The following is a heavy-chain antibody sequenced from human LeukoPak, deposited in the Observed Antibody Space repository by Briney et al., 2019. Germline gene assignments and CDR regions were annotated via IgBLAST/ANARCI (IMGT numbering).Heavy chain of an antibody. Sequence: PGGSLRLSCAASGFTLSSYWMRWFRQAPGKGLEWVAVISYDGSNKYYADSVKGRFTISRDNSKNTLYLQMNSLRAEDTAVYYCAKGAFGYFDYWGQGTLVTVSS. CDR1: GFTLSSYW. CDR2: ISYDGSNK. D-gene: IGHD2/OR15-2a*01. J-gene: IGHJ4*02. CDR3: AKGAFGYFDY. V-gene: IGHV3-30*18.